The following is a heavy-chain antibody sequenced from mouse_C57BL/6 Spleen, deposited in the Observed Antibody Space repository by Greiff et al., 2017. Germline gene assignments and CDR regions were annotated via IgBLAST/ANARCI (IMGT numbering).Heavy chain of an antibody. CDR1: GFNIKDDY. CDR3: SSCAGGFAY. Sequence: EVQLQQSGAELVRPGASVKLSCTASGFNIKDDYMPWVKQRPEQGLAWIGWIDPENGDTEYASKFPGTAPITADTSSHTAYLQVRSLTSYDTAVYYWSSCAGGFAYWGQGTLVTVSA. D-gene: IGHD6-1*01. V-gene: IGHV14-4*01. CDR2: IDPENGDT. J-gene: IGHJ3*01.